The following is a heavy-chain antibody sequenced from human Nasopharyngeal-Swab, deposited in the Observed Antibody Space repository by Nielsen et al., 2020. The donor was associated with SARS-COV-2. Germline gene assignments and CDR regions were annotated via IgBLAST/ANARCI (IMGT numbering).Heavy chain of an antibody. D-gene: IGHD5-18*01. V-gene: IGHV1-46*01. CDR2: INPSGGST. CDR1: GYTFTSYY. CDR3: ARGPVDTAMVGAFDI. J-gene: IGHJ3*02. Sequence: SVKVSCKASGYTFTSYYMHWVRQAPGQGLEWMGIINPSGGSTSYAQKFQGRVTMTRDTSTSTVYMELSSLRSEDTAVYYCARGPVDTAMVGAFDIWGQGTMVTVSS.